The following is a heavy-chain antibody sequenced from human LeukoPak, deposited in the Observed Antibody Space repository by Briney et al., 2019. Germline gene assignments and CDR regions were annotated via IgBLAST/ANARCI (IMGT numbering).Heavy chain of an antibody. J-gene: IGHJ5*02. D-gene: IGHD3-22*01. V-gene: IGHV4-31*03. Sequence: SQTLSLTCSVSGVSISSGGFYWRWLRQLPGTGLEWIGYIYYTGTTYYNPSLRTRVIISVDTSKNQFSLKVNSVTASDTAVYYCSTSDDSSGYLTSFDPWGQGTLVTVSS. CDR1: GVSISSGGFY. CDR2: IYYTGTT. CDR3: STSDDSSGYLTSFDP.